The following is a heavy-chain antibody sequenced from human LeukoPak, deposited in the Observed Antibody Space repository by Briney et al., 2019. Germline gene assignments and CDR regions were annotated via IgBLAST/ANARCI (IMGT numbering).Heavy chain of an antibody. CDR1: GGSFSGYY. J-gene: IGHJ6*03. CDR2: IDHSGST. V-gene: IGHV4-34*01. Sequence: SETLSLXCAVYGGSFSGYYWSWIRRPPGKGLEWIGEIDHSGSTIYNPSLKSRVTISVDTSKNQFSLKLSSVTAADTAVYYCARGEGDYDMSWGYMDVWGKGTTVTVSS. D-gene: IGHD3-9*01. CDR3: ARGEGDYDMSWGYMDV.